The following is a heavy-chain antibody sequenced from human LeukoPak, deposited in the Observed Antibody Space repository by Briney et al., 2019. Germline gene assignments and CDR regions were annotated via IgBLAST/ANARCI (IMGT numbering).Heavy chain of an antibody. V-gene: IGHV3-23*01. CDR3: AKPARTDYADY. CDR1: GFTFSSYA. D-gene: IGHD1-14*01. Sequence: GGSLRLSCAASGFTFSSYAMNWVRQVPGKGLEWVSSISGSGDKRYYADSVKGRFTISRDNSKNTLYLQMNSLRAEDTAVYYCAKPARTDYADYWGQGTQVTVSS. J-gene: IGHJ4*02. CDR2: ISGSGDKR.